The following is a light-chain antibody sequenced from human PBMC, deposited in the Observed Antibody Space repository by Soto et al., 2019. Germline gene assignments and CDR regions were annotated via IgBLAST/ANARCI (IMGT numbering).Light chain of an antibody. J-gene: IGLJ1*01. Sequence: QSVLTQPPSVSGVPGQRVTISCTGSSSKIGAGYDVHWYQQLPGTAPKLLIYGNSNRPSGVPDRFSGSKSGTSASLAITGLQAEDEADYYCQSYDSSLSVLYVFGTGTKVTVL. CDR3: QSYDSSLSVLYV. V-gene: IGLV1-40*01. CDR2: GNS. CDR1: SSKIGAGYD.